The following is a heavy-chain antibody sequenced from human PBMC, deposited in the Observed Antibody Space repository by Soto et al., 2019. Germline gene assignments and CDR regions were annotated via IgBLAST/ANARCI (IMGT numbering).Heavy chain of an antibody. D-gene: IGHD3-22*01. J-gene: IGHJ4*02. V-gene: IGHV3-30*09. Sequence: GGSLRLSCAASGFTFSSYAMHWVRQAPGKGLEWVSFISYDGSNKFYADSVKGRFAISRDNSKNTVYLQMNSLRAEDMAVYYCARDRSMIVVVPGYWGQGTLVTVSS. CDR1: GFTFSSYA. CDR3: ARDRSMIVVVPGY. CDR2: ISYDGSNK.